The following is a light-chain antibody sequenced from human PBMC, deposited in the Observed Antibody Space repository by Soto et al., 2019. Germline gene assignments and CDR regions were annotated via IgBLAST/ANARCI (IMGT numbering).Light chain of an antibody. Sequence: PGERATLSCRASQSVSIYLAWYQQKPGQAPRLLISDASNRATGIPARFSGSGSGTDFTLTVSSLEPEDFAVYYCQQRRDWPLTFGGGTKVEI. V-gene: IGKV3-11*01. CDR2: DAS. CDR3: QQRRDWPLT. CDR1: QSVSIY. J-gene: IGKJ4*01.